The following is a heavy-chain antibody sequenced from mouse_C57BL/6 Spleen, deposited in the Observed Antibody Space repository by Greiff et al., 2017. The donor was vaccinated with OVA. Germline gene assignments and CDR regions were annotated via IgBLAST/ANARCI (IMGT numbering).Heavy chain of an antibody. J-gene: IGHJ4*01. D-gene: IGHD2-4*01. CDR3: ARHGYDYDGYAMDY. V-gene: IGHV2-6-1*01. Sequence: VQLKESGPGLVAPSQSLSITCTVSGFSLTSYGVHWVRQPPGKGLEWLVVIWSDGSTTYNSALKSRLSISKDNSKSQVFLKMNSLQTDDTAMYYCARHGYDYDGYAMDYWGQGTSVTVSS. CDR2: IWSDGST. CDR1: GFSLTSYG.